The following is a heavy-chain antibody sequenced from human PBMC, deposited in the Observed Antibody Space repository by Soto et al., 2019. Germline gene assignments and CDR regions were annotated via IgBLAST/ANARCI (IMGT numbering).Heavy chain of an antibody. V-gene: IGHV1-58*01. CDR3: AAGRTGGSYYGMDV. CDR1: GFTFSDSA. D-gene: IGHD2-2*01. J-gene: IGHJ6*02. CDR2: IVAGSGNT. Sequence: SVKVSCKVSGFTFSDSAVQWVRQARGQGLEWIGWIVAGSGNTNYAQKFQERVTITRDMSTSSAYMEVRSLRSEDTAVYYCAAGRTGGSYYGMDVWGQGTTVTVSS.